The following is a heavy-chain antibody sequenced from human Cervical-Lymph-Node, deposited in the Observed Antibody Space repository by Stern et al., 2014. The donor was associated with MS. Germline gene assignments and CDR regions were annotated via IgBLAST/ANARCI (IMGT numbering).Heavy chain of an antibody. D-gene: IGHD1-1*01. Sequence: EVQLEESGGGVIQPGGSLRLSCTASGFTVSRDYMTWVRQPPGQGLEWVSLITNVGSTFCTSSVKGRFTISRDDSKNTVYLHMTSLRAEDTAMYYCARDTSSPERSDWWGQGTLVTVSS. J-gene: IGHJ4*02. CDR3: ARDTSSPERSDW. CDR2: ITNVGST. V-gene: IGHV3-53*01. CDR1: GFTVSRDY.